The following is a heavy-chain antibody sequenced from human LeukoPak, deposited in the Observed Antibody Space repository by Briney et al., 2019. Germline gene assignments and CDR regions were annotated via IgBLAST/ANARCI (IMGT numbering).Heavy chain of an antibody. D-gene: IGHD3-10*01. V-gene: IGHV1-2*04. CDR1: GYTFTGYY. Sequence: ASVKVSCKASGYTFTGYYMHWVRQAPGQGLEWMGWINPNSGGTNYAQKFQGWVTMTRDTSISTAYMELSRLRSDDTAVYYCTRGRSGLYGSGSFDWFDPWGQGTLVTVSS. J-gene: IGHJ5*02. CDR2: INPNSGGT. CDR3: TRGRSGLYGSGSFDWFDP.